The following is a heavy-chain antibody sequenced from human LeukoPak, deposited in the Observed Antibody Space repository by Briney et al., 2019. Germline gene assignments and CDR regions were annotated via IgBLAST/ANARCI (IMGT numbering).Heavy chain of an antibody. J-gene: IGHJ4*02. V-gene: IGHV3-23*01. CDR3: AKSFYMGSSWGDFDY. CDR2: ISGSGGST. D-gene: IGHD6-13*01. CDR1: GFTFSSYA. Sequence: GGSLRLSCAASGFTFSSYAMSWVRQAPGKGLEWVSAISGSGGSTYYADSVKGRFTISRDNSKNTLYLQMNSLRAEDTAVYYCAKSFYMGSSWGDFDYWGQGTLVTVSS.